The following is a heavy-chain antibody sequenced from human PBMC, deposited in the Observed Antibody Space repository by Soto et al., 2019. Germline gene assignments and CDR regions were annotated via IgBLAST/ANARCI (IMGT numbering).Heavy chain of an antibody. D-gene: IGHD3-22*01. CDR3: ARSADYYDSSGVFDY. CDR2: IYHSGST. Sequence: SETLSLTCAVSGGSISSSNWWSWVRQPPGKGLEWIGEIYHSGSTNYNPSLKSRVTISVDKSKNQFSLKLSSVTAADTAVYYCARSADYYDSSGVFDYWGQGNLVTVSS. CDR1: GGSISSSNW. V-gene: IGHV4-4*02. J-gene: IGHJ4*02.